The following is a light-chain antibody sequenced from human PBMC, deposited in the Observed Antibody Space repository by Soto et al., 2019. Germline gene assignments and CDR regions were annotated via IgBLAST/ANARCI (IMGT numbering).Light chain of an antibody. CDR2: DVN. V-gene: IGLV2-18*02. CDR3: SSFTSSNTYV. J-gene: IGLJ1*01. CDR1: SSDIGAYNR. Sequence: QSVLTQPPSVSGSPGQSVAISCTGTSSDIGAYNRVSWYQQPPGTAPKLMIYDVNNRPSGVPDRFSGSKSGSTASLTISGLQADDEADYYCSSFTSSNTYVFGTGTKVPVL.